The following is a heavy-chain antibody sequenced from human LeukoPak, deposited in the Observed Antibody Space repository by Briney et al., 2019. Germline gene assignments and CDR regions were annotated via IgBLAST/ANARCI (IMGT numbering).Heavy chain of an antibody. Sequence: GGSLRLSCAASGFVFSSYAMHWVRQAPGKGLEWVAVISYDGSNKYYADSVKGRFTISRDNSKNTLYLQMNSLRAEDTAVYYCARSGGCSSTSCYIRAFDIWGQGTMVTVSS. CDR2: ISYDGSNK. CDR3: ARSGGCSSTSCYIRAFDI. D-gene: IGHD2-2*02. CDR1: GFVFSSYA. V-gene: IGHV3-30*04. J-gene: IGHJ3*02.